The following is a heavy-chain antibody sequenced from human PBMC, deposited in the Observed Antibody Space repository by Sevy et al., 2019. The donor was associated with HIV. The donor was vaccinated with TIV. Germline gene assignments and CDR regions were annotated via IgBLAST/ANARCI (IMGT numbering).Heavy chain of an antibody. D-gene: IGHD2-8*01. J-gene: IGHJ4*02. V-gene: IGHV3-23*01. CDR1: GFTFSKYS. CDR3: AREGCTKPHDY. Sequence: GGSLRLSCAASGFTFSKYSMSWVRQPPGKGLEWVSTLSFGCGEINHADSVKGRFTISRVNSKNSLYLQMNNLRAEDTAVYYCAREGCTKPHDYWGQGTLVTVS. CDR2: LSFGCGEI.